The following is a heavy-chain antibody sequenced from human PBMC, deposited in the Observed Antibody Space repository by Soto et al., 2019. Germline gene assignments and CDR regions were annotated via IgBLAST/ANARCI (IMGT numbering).Heavy chain of an antibody. CDR3: AKDSLGYCSSTSCSKYNWFDP. CDR1: GFTFSSYA. V-gene: IGHV3-23*01. D-gene: IGHD2-2*01. CDR2: ISGSGGST. J-gene: IGHJ5*02. Sequence: EVQLLESGGGLVQPGGSLRLSCAASGFTFSSYAMSWVRQAPGKGLEWVAAISGSGGSTYYADSVKGRFTISRDNSKNTLYLQMNRLRAEDTAVYYCAKDSLGYCSSTSCSKYNWFDPWGQGTLVTVSS.